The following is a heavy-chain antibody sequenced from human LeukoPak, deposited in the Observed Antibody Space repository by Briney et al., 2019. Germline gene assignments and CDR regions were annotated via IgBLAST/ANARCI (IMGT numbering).Heavy chain of an antibody. Sequence: GGSLRLSCAASGFTFSSYGMHWVRQAPGKGLEWVAVISYDGSNKYYADSVKGRFTISRDDSKNSLYLQMNSLETEDTAVYYCARGRDRGSHFDCWGQGTLVTVSS. V-gene: IGHV3-30*03. CDR3: ARGRDRGSHFDC. CDR2: ISYDGSNK. D-gene: IGHD1-26*01. J-gene: IGHJ4*02. CDR1: GFTFSSYG.